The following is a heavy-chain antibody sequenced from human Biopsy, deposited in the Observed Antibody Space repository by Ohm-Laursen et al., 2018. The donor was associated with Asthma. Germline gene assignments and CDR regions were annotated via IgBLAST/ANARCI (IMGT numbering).Heavy chain of an antibody. J-gene: IGHJ4*02. Sequence: PSETLSLTCTVSGDSITSGGCCWNWIRQHPGKGLEWIGYIHHSGTSYFNPSLKSRVSFSRDTSKNQFSLRLSSVTAADTAMYYCARIPRRSGSYFVDCWGQGTLVTVSS. V-gene: IGHV4-31*03. CDR1: GDSITSGGCC. D-gene: IGHD3-22*01. CDR2: IHHSGTS. CDR3: ARIPRRSGSYFVDC.